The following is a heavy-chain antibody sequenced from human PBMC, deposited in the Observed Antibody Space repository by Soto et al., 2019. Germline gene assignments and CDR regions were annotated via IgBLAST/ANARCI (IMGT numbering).Heavy chain of an antibody. CDR3: VQAQNWDAGDVSFDS. CDR1: GFTFSSYA. J-gene: IGHJ4*02. Sequence: EVQLFESGGGVAQPGGSLRLSCAASGFTFSSYAMSWVRQAPGKGLEWVSAISGGGGTTYYADSVKGRCTISRDNTKNSVYLQMNSLRPEDTALYYCVQAQNWDAGDVSFDSWGQGTRVTVSS. V-gene: IGHV3-23*01. D-gene: IGHD1-1*01. CDR2: ISGGGGTT.